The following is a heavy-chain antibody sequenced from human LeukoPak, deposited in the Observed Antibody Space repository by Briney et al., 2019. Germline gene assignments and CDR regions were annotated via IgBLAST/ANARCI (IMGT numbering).Heavy chain of an antibody. CDR3: AKDRWRDGSSSFDN. CDR2: ISTYNGNS. CDR1: GGTFGSYA. D-gene: IGHD6-6*01. J-gene: IGHJ4*02. Sequence: ASVKVSCKPSGGTFGSYAISWVRQAPGQGLEWMGWISTYNGNSNYAQKLQGRVTMTTDTSTSTAYMELRSLRSDDTAMYYCAKDRWRDGSSSFDNWGQGTLVTVSS. V-gene: IGHV1-18*01.